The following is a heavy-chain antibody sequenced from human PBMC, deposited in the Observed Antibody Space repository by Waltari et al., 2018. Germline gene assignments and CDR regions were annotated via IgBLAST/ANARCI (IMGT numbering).Heavy chain of an antibody. CDR3: ARKLWGVNGGFDY. Sequence: QLQLQESGPGLVKPSETLSLTCTVSGGSISSSSYYWGWIRQPPGKGLEWIGSIYYSGSTYYNPSLNSRVTISVDTSKNQFSLKLSSVTAADTAVYYCARKLWGVNGGFDYWGQGTLVTVSS. V-gene: IGHV4-39*01. J-gene: IGHJ4*02. CDR2: IYYSGST. D-gene: IGHD3-16*01. CDR1: GGSISSSSYY.